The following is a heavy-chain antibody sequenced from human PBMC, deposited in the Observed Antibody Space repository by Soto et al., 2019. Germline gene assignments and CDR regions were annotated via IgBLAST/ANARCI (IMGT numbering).Heavy chain of an antibody. CDR1: GYTFIRYG. CDR3: ARGGYYDNSWGKLSHYGLDV. CDR2: ISPYNDCT. J-gene: IGHJ6*02. V-gene: IGHV1-18*01. Sequence: QVQLAQSANEVKKPGASVRVSCKAAGYTFIRYGIAWVRQTPGQGLEWMGWISPYNDCTVYAQKFQGRVSMTADTSTRTVYMNLRGLKSDDTAVYYCARGGYYDNSWGKLSHYGLDVWGQGTSVSVSS. D-gene: IGHD3-16*01.